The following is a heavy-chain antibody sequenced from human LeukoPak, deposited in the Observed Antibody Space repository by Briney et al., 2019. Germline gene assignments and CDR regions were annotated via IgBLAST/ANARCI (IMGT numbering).Heavy chain of an antibody. CDR2: ISYDGSNK. CDR3: ARSGAMRWLQSDGY. J-gene: IGHJ4*02. D-gene: IGHD5-24*01. V-gene: IGHV3-30*04. Sequence: AGGSLRLSCAASGFTFSSYAMRWVRQAPGKGLEWVAVISYDGSNKYYADSVKGRFTISRDNSKNTLYLQMNSLRAEDTAVYYCARSGAMRWLQSDGYWGQGTLVTVSS. CDR1: GFTFSSYA.